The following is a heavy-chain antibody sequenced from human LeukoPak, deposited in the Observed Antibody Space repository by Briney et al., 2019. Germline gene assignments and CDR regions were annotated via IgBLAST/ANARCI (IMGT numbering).Heavy chain of an antibody. V-gene: IGHV3-11*01. CDR1: GFDFSNSF. CDR3: GKGSLAVAATPLDF. J-gene: IGHJ4*02. CDR2: ISSRSTTI. D-gene: IGHD6-19*01. Sequence: GGSLRLSCSASGFDFSNSFMSWVRQAPGKGLEWISYISSRSTTIYYADSVKGRFTISRDNGKNTVYLQMNNLRVDDTAVFYCGKGSLAVAATPLDFWGQGTLVTVSS.